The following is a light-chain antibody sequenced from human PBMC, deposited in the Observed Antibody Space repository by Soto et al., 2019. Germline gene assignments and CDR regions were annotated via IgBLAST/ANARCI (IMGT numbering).Light chain of an antibody. J-gene: IGLJ3*02. CDR1: SSNIGAVFD. CDR2: ANT. CDR3: QSYDNSLSAWV. Sequence: QSVLTQPPSVSGAPGQRVTISCTGSSSNIGAVFDVHWYQQLPGTAPKLLIYANTNRPSGVPDRFSGSKSGTSAFLAITGLQAEDEADYYCQSYDNSLSAWVFGGGTKVTVL. V-gene: IGLV1-40*01.